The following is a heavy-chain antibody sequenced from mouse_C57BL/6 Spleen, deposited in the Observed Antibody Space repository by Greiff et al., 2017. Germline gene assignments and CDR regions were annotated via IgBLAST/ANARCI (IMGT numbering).Heavy chain of an antibody. Sequence: VQLQQSGAELVRPGASVTLSCKASGYTFTDYEMHWVKQTPVHGLEWIGAIDPETGGTAYNQKFKGKAILTADKSSSPAYMELRSLTSEDSAVYYCTRRYDYDNYFDYWGQGTTLTVSS. D-gene: IGHD2-4*01. CDR2: IDPETGGT. CDR1: GYTFTDYE. V-gene: IGHV1-15*01. J-gene: IGHJ2*01. CDR3: TRRYDYDNYFDY.